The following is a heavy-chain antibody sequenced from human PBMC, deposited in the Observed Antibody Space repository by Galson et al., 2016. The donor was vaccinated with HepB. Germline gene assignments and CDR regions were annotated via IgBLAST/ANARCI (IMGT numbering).Heavy chain of an antibody. Sequence: SETLSLTCSVSGASVNSGGYLWSWIRQPPGKGLQWIGYIYYTGSTNYNPSVKSRVTISLDTSRNQFSVKLASVTAADTALYYCVGAMGTATSGPYWYFDLWGRGTPVFVSS. CDR1: GASVNSGGYL. V-gene: IGHV4-61*08. CDR3: VGAMGTATSGPYWYFDL. D-gene: IGHD1/OR15-1a*01. CDR2: IYYTGST. J-gene: IGHJ2*01.